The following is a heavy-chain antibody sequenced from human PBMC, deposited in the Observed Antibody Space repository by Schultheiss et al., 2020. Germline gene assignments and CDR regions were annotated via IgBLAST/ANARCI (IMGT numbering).Heavy chain of an antibody. CDR1: RGSVISTDYY. CDR2: ISYSGST. V-gene: IGHV4-31*03. CDR3: ARGSVAGFDY. Sequence: LRLSCTVSRGSVISTDYYWSWIRQHPGKDLEWIGYISYSGSTFYSPSLESRVTISVDTSQNQFSLRLSSVTAADTAVYYCARGSVAGFDYWGQGTLVTVSS. J-gene: IGHJ4*02. D-gene: IGHD6-19*01.